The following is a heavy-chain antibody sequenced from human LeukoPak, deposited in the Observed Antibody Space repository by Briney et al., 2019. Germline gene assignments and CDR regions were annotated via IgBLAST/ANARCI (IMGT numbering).Heavy chain of an antibody. CDR3: ARERYYYDSTSEGNY. Sequence: SETLSLTCTVSGGSISSSSYYWGWIRQPPGKGLEWIGSIYYSGNTYYNPSLKSRVTISVDTSKNQFSLKLSSVTAADTAVYYCARERYYYDSTSEGNYWGQGTLVTVSP. V-gene: IGHV4-39*01. CDR2: IYYSGNT. CDR1: GGSISSSSYY. J-gene: IGHJ4*02. D-gene: IGHD3-22*01.